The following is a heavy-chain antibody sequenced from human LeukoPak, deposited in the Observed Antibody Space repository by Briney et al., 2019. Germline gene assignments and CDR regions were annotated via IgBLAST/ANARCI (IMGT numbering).Heavy chain of an antibody. V-gene: IGHV3-21*06. D-gene: IGHD3-22*01. CDR2: INTVASYI. CDR3: ARLRRNSDKSGFYYYYDY. CDR1: GLTFSSFS. Sequence: GGSLRLSCAAPGLTFSSFSFNWVRQGPGKRLEWVSSINTVASYIYYAESVKGRFTISRDNAKNSLYLQMNSLRAEDTGVYYCARLRRNSDKSGFYYYYDYWGQGTLVTVSS. J-gene: IGHJ4*02.